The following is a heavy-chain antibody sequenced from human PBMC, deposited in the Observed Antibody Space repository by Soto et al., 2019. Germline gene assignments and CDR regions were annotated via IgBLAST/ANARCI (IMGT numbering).Heavy chain of an antibody. CDR1: GGSFSGYY. CDR3: ARTRGRFVADGCFDY. CDR2: INHSGST. V-gene: IGHV4-34*01. Sequence: QVQLQQWRAGLLEPSETLSLTCAVYGGSFSGYYWSWIRQPPGKGLEWIGEINHSGSTNYKPSLKSRVTISVDTSKTQFSLKLSSVTAADTAVYYCARTRGRFVADGCFDYWGQGTLVTASS. D-gene: IGHD3-3*01. J-gene: IGHJ4*02.